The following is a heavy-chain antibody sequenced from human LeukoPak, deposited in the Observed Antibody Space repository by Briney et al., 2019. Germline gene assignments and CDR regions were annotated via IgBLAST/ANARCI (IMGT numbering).Heavy chain of an antibody. J-gene: IGHJ5*02. CDR2: INPNSGGT. CDR1: GYTFAGYY. D-gene: IGHD2-21*01. Sequence: GASVKVSCKASGYTFAGYYMHWLRQAPGQGLEWMGWINPNSGGTNYAQKFQGRVTMTRDTSISTAYMELSRLRSDDTAVYYCARDQVFPGGIDPWGQGTLVTVSS. V-gene: IGHV1-2*02. CDR3: ARDQVFPGGIDP.